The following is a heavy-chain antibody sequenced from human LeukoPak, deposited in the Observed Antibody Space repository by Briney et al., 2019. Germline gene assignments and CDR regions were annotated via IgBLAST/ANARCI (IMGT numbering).Heavy chain of an antibody. CDR2: MYYSGST. V-gene: IGHV4-59*12. CDR3: ARLSADSSSSRGFDY. CDR1: GGSISSYY. Sequence: SETLSLTCTVSGGSISSYYWSWIRQPPGKGLEWIGSMYYSGSTYYNPSLKSRATISVDTSKNQFSLKLSSVTAADTAVYYCARLSADSSSSRGFDYWGQGTLVTVSS. D-gene: IGHD2-2*01. J-gene: IGHJ4*02.